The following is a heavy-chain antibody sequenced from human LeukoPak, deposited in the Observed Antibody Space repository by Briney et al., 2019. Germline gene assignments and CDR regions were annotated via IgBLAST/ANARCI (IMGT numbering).Heavy chain of an antibody. CDR2: ISWNSGSI. CDR1: GFTFDDYA. J-gene: IGHJ4*02. CDR3: AKDFYYYDSSGVFDY. Sequence: PGGSLRLSCAASGFTFDDYAMHWVRQAPGEGLEWVSGISWNSGSIGYADSVKGRFTISRDNAKNSLYLQMNSLRAEDTALYYCAKDFYYYDSSGVFDYWGQGTLVTVSS. V-gene: IGHV3-9*01. D-gene: IGHD3-22*01.